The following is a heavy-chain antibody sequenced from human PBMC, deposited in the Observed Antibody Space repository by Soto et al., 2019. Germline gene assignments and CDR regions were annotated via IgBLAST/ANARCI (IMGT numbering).Heavy chain of an antibody. CDR2: IYHGGSS. CDR1: GGSISPSTW. V-gene: IGHV4-4*02. J-gene: IGHJ6*02. CDR3: ARDRDSSDTGGMDV. D-gene: IGHD3-22*01. Sequence: SETLSLTCAVSGGSISPSTWLSWLRQPPGKGLEWIGQIYHGGSSDYNPSLKSRVTISIDKSKNQFSLKLSSVTAADTAVYYCARDRDSSDTGGMDVWGQGNTVT.